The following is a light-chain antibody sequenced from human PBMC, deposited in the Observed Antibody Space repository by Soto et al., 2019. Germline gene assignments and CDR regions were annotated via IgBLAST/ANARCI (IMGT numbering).Light chain of an antibody. CDR1: QGIGDR. J-gene: IGKJ1*01. CDR3: LHTFSFPRR. CDR2: FAS. Sequence: DIQMTQSPSSVSASVGDRVTITCRASQGIGDRLAWYQQRPGKVPQLVVYFASTLPSGVPSRLSASGSGAEFILTINPXQAEDFATYYCLHTFSFPRRFGQGTKVDIK. V-gene: IGKV1-12*01.